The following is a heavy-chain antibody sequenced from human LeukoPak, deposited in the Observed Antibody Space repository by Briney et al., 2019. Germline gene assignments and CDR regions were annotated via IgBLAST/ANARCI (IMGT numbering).Heavy chain of an antibody. D-gene: IGHD3-10*01. J-gene: IGHJ1*01. Sequence: GGSLRLSCAASGFTFTYAYMSWVRQAPGRGLEWVGRIKSKTDGGTTDYAAPVKGRFTISRDDSNKTLHLQMNSLKTEDTGVYYCTTDAPYYGSGSYFSDFQHWGQGTLVTVSS. V-gene: IGHV3-15*01. CDR2: IKSKTDGGTT. CDR1: GFTFTYAY. CDR3: TTDAPYYGSGSYFSDFQH.